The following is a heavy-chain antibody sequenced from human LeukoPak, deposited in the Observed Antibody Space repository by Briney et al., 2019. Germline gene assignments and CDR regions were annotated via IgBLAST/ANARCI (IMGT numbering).Heavy chain of an antibody. D-gene: IGHD3-3*01. CDR3: ARTIHPWDYDFWSGFDY. J-gene: IGHJ4*02. CDR2: IVVGSGNT. CDR1: GFTFTSSA. V-gene: IGHV1-58*01. Sequence: GTSVKVSCKASGFTFTSSAVQWVRQARGQRLEWIGWIVVGSGNTDYAQKFQERVTITRDMSTSTAYMELSSLRSEDTAVYYCARTIHPWDYDFWSGFDYWGQGTLVTVSS.